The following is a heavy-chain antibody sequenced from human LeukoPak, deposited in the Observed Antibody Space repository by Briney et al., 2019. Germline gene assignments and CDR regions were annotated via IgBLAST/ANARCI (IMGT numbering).Heavy chain of an antibody. J-gene: IGHJ4*02. CDR1: GFTFSSYW. V-gene: IGHV3-7*01. D-gene: IGHD3-9*01. CDR2: IKQDGSEK. Sequence: PGGSLRLSCATSGFTFSSYWMSWVRQAPGKGLEWVANIKQDGSEKYYVDSVKGRFTISRDNAKNSLYLQMNSLRAEDTAVYYCARCPSYDILTGYYVYWGQGTLVTVSS. CDR3: ARCPSYDILTGYYVY.